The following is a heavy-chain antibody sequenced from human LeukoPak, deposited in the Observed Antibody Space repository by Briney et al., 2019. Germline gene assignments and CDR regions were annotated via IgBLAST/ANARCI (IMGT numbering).Heavy chain of an antibody. J-gene: IGHJ6*04. CDR1: GGSISSYY. CDR2: IYYSGST. D-gene: IGHD4-17*01. V-gene: IGHV4-59*01. Sequence: SETLSLTCTVSGGSISSYYWSWIRQPPGKGLEWTGYIYYSGSTNYNPSLKGRVTISVDTSKNQFSLKLSSVTAADTAVYYCARALTTVTGGMDVWGKGTTVTVSS. CDR3: ARALTTVTGGMDV.